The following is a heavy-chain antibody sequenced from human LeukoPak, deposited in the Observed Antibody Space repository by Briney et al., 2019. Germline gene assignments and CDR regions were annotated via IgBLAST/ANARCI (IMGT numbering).Heavy chain of an antibody. V-gene: IGHV3-23*01. D-gene: IGHD1-1*01. CDR3: ASFGTNYYFDY. J-gene: IGHJ4*02. CDR2: ISGSGGST. CDR1: GFTFSSYA. Sequence: GGSLRLSCAASGFTFSSYAMSWVRQAPGKGLEWVSAISGSGGSTYYADSVKGRFTISRDNSKHTLYLQMNSLRAEDTAVYYCASFGTNYYFDYWGQGTLVTVSS.